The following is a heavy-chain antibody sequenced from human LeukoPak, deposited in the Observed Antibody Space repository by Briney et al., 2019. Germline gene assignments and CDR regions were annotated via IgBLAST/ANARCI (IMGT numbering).Heavy chain of an antibody. CDR1: GFTFSSYS. J-gene: IGHJ3*02. D-gene: IGHD2-2*03. Sequence: GGSLRLSCAASGFTFSSYSINWVRQAPGKGLEWVSSISSFGTDIFYVDSVRGRFTVSRDNARNSMDLQMKSLRAEDTAVYYCARLMDRARRDAFDIWGHGTMVTVSS. CDR2: ISSFGTDI. CDR3: ARLMDRARRDAFDI. V-gene: IGHV3-21*01.